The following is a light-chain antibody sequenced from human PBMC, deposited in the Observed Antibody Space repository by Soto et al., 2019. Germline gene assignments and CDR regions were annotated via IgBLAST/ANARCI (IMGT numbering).Light chain of an antibody. CDR2: MVS. V-gene: IGKV2-24*01. CDR3: MQATQFPQVT. J-gene: IGKJ5*01. CDR1: HILLHRDGNTY. Sequence: DLVVTQARLSSPFALVQRGSISFRSIHILLHRDGNTYLNWLHHRPGQPPRLLLYMVSKRFSGVPDRFSGSGAGTDFTLKISRVEPEDVGFYYCMQATQFPQVTFGQGTRLEI.